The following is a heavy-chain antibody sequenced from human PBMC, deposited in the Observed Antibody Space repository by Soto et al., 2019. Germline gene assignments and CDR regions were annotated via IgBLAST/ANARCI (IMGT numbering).Heavy chain of an antibody. J-gene: IGHJ4*02. CDR3: ASSLLTPFDY. CDR1: GFTFNNYW. Sequence: GGSLRLSCAAFGFTFNNYWMHWVRQAPGKGLVWVSRINSDGSSTSYADSVKGRFTISRDNAKNTLYLQMNSLRAEDTAVYYCASSLLTPFDYWGQGTLVTVSS. D-gene: IGHD7-27*01. CDR2: INSDGSST. V-gene: IGHV3-74*01.